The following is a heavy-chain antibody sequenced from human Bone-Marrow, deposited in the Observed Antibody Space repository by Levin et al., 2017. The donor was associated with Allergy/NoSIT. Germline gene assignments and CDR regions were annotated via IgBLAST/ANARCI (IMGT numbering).Heavy chain of an antibody. CDR1: GGSISSSNW. D-gene: IGHD3-3*01. J-gene: IGHJ6*03. V-gene: IGHV4-4*02. Sequence: PSETLSLTCAVSGGSISSSNWWSWVRQPPGKGLEWIGEIYHSGSTNYNPSLKSRVTISVDKSKNQFSLKLSSVTAADTAVYYCARNYYDFWSGYPYYMDVWGKGTTVTVSS. CDR3: ARNYYDFWSGYPYYMDV. CDR2: IYHSGST.